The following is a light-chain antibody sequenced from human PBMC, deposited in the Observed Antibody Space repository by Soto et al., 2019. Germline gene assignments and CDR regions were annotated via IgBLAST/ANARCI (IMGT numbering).Light chain of an antibody. Sequence: EIVLTQSPGTLSLSPGERATLSCRASQSVSSSYLAWYQQKPGQAPRLLIYGASSRATGIPDRFSGSGYGTDFTLTISILEPEDFAVYYCQQYGSSPDTFGQGTKLEIK. V-gene: IGKV3-20*01. CDR1: QSVSSSY. CDR2: GAS. J-gene: IGKJ2*01. CDR3: QQYGSSPDT.